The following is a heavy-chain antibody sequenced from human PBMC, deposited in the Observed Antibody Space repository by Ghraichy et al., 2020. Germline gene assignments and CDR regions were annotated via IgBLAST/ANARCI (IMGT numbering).Heavy chain of an antibody. J-gene: IGHJ4*02. D-gene: IGHD3-22*01. CDR3: ARKGEYGYSDSSGYYYGCYRDF. V-gene: IGHV4-4*02. Sequence: SETLSLTCSVSGGSISSSSWWTWVRQPPGKGLEWVVEIYHGGSTNYTPSLKSRLTISLDQSKNQFSLELNSVTAADTAVYYCARKGEYGYSDSSGYYYGCYRDFWGKGTLVTVSS. CDR2: IYHGGST. CDR1: GGSISSSSW.